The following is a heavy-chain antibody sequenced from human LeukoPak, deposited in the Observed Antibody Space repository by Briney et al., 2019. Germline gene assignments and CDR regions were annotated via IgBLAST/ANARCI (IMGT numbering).Heavy chain of an antibody. V-gene: IGHV1-18*01. CDR2: ISAYNGNT. Sequence: GASVKVSCKASGYTFTSYGISWVRQAPGQGLEWMGWISAYNGNTNYAQKFQGRVTMTRDTSINTAYLELGRLTSDDTAVYYCTKEGVEGYWGQGTLVTVSS. J-gene: IGHJ4*02. CDR3: TKEGVEGY. CDR1: GYTFTSYG.